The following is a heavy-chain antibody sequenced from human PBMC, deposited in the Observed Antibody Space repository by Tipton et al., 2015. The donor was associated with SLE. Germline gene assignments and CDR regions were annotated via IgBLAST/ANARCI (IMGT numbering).Heavy chain of an antibody. CDR2: IKQDGSNK. CDR1: GFTFSSYW. J-gene: IGHJ4*02. CDR3: AKDLRVYGSGSYCDY. Sequence: GSLRLSCAASGFTFSSYWMSWVRQAPGKGLEWVANIKQDGSNKYYADSVKGRFTISRDNSKNTLYLQMNSLRAEDTAVYYCAKDLRVYGSGSYCDYWGQGTLVTVFS. V-gene: IGHV3-7*01. D-gene: IGHD3-10*01.